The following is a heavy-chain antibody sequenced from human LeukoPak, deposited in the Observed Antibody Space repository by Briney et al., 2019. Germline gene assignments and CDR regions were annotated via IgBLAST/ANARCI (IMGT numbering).Heavy chain of an antibody. D-gene: IGHD2-2*01. CDR1: GFSFSNYA. Sequence: AGGSLRLSCAASGFSFSNYAMSWVRQAPGKGLEWVSTIYYSGGNTYSADSVKGRFTISRDNSRNMVYLQMNSLRAEDTAVYYCAKGHGEAVVPRRFDYWGQGTLVTVSS. CDR2: IYYSGGNT. J-gene: IGHJ4*02. CDR3: AKGHGEAVVPRRFDY. V-gene: IGHV3-23*01.